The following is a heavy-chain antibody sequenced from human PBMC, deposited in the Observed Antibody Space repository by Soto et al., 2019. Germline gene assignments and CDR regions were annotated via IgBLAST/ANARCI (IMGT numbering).Heavy chain of an antibody. V-gene: IGHV1-8*01. Sequence: ASVKVSFKASGYTFTSYDINWVRQATGQGLEWMGWMNPNSGNTGYAQKFQGRVTMTRNTSISTAYMELSSLRSEDTAVYYCARGLRTYYNYYYYYYMVVWGKGTTVTVSS. J-gene: IGHJ6*03. CDR1: GYTFTSYD. CDR3: ARGLRTYYNYYYYYYMVV. D-gene: IGHD1-26*01. CDR2: MNPNSGNT.